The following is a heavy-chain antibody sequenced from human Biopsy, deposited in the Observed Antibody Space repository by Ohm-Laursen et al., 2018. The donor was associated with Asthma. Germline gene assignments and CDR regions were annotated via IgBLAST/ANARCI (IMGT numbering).Heavy chain of an antibody. Sequence: TLSLTCSVSGGATRTSGYYWGWIRQPPGKGLEWIGSMYYSGSAYYNPSLESRVTISVDTSKNQFSLKLSSVTAADTAVYYCARTTYGDDGFDPWGQGTLVTVSS. V-gene: IGHV4-39*07. CDR3: ARTTYGDDGFDP. J-gene: IGHJ5*02. CDR1: GGATRTSGYY. D-gene: IGHD4-17*01. CDR2: MYYSGSA.